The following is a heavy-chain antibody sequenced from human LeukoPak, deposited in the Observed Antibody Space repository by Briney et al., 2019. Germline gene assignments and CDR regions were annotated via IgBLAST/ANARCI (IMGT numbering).Heavy chain of an antibody. CDR2: IYSGGST. D-gene: IGHD5-18*01. V-gene: IGHV3-66*02. Sequence: GGSLRLSCAASGFTFSSYSMSLVRQAPGKGLEWVSVIYSGGSTYYADSVKGRFTISRDNSKNTLYLQMNSLRAEDTAVYYCAGGYSYGPDVFDYWGQGTLVTVSS. J-gene: IGHJ4*02. CDR3: AGGYSYGPDVFDY. CDR1: GFTFSSYS.